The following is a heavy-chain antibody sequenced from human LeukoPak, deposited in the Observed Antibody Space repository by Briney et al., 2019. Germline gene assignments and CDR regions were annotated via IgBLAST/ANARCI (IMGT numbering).Heavy chain of an antibody. J-gene: IGHJ3*02. Sequence: SETLSLTCTVSGASVATYYWAWIRQSPGKGLELIGRMSTRGPTNYNPSLESRVSMSADASKNQCSLTLISVTAADTAVYYCARHRRYYDFWSGPQNRLPPGAFDIWGQGTMVTVSS. V-gene: IGHV4-4*07. CDR1: GASVATYY. CDR2: MSTRGPT. CDR3: ARHRRYYDFWSGPQNRLPPGAFDI. D-gene: IGHD3-3*01.